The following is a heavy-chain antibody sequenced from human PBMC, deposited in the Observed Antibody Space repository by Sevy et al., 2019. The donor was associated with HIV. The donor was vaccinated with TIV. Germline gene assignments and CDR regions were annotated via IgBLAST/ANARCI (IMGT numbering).Heavy chain of an antibody. CDR2: IHPADSDT. Sequence: ESLKISCKGSGYNFTPYWIGWVRQMPGKGLEWMGIIHPADSDTGYSPSFQGQVTISADTSINTVYLQWSSLKASDTAIYYCVRQGDLDYFDYWGQGTLVTVSS. V-gene: IGHV5-51*01. J-gene: IGHJ4*02. CDR3: VRQGDLDYFDY. CDR1: GYNFTPYW. D-gene: IGHD3-10*01.